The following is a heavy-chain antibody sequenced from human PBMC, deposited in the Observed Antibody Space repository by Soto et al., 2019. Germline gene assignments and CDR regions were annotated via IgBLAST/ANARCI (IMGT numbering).Heavy chain of an antibody. J-gene: IGHJ4*02. CDR2: ISGTGGTT. Sequence: EVQLLESGGGLVQPGGSLRLSCVGSGFTFRSHALTWVRQSPGKGLEWVAGISGTGGTTHYGASMRGRFTISRDNSKETLNLQMDSLRPEDTAIYFCARAPMERYFDWYFDHWGQGSLVIVTS. V-gene: IGHV3-23*01. CDR1: GFTFRSHA. CDR3: ARAPMERYFDWYFDH. D-gene: IGHD3-9*01.